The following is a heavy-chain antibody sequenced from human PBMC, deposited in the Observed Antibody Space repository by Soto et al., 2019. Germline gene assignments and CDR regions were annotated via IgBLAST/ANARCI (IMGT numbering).Heavy chain of an antibody. D-gene: IGHD3-22*01. Sequence: QVQLQESGPGLVKPSETLSLTCTVSGGSISSYYWSWIRQPPGKGLEWIGYIYYSGSTNYNPSLRRRVTIAXXTXKXXFSLKLSSVTAADTAVYYCARDDSSGLYRGGAFDIWGQGTMVTVSS. CDR2: IYYSGST. V-gene: IGHV4-59*01. CDR3: ARDDSSGLYRGGAFDI. CDR1: GGSISSYY. J-gene: IGHJ3*02.